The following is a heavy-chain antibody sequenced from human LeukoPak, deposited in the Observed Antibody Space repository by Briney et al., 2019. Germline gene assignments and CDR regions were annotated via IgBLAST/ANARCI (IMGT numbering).Heavy chain of an antibody. J-gene: IGHJ4*02. D-gene: IGHD2-2*01. CDR3: AKVGPGCSSTSCYPGY. Sequence: GGSLRLSCAASGFTFSSYAMTWVRQAPGKGLEWVSAISGNGGNPYYADSVKGRFTISRDNSKNTVYLQMNSLRAEDTAVYYCAKVGPGCSSTSCYPGYWGQGTLVTVSS. V-gene: IGHV3-23*01. CDR2: ISGNGGNP. CDR1: GFTFSSYA.